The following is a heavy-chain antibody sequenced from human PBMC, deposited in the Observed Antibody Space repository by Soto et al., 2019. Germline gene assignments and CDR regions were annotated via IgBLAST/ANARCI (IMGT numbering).Heavy chain of an antibody. Sequence: EVQLVESGGGLIQPGGSLRLSCAASGFTVSSKYMTWVRQAPGKGLEWVSVIYGGGTTYYADSVKGRFTISRDNSKNTLFLQLSSLRAGDTAVYYCVQTTGWPGFDFWGQGTLVTVSS. V-gene: IGHV3-53*01. CDR1: GFTVSSKY. J-gene: IGHJ4*02. D-gene: IGHD6-19*01. CDR2: IYGGGTT. CDR3: VQTTGWPGFDF.